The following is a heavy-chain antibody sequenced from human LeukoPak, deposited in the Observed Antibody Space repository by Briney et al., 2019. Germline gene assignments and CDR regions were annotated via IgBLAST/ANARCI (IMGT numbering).Heavy chain of an antibody. CDR1: GFTFSSYA. CDR3: AKGETGYSSSWYIGPWFDP. CDR2: ISGSGGST. J-gene: IGHJ5*02. Sequence: GGSLRLSCAASGFTFSSYAMSWVRQAPGKGLEWDSAISGSGGSTYYADSVKGRFTISRDNSKNTLYLQMNSLRAEDTAVYYCAKGETGYSSSWYIGPWFDPWGQGTLVTVSS. V-gene: IGHV3-23*01. D-gene: IGHD6-13*01.